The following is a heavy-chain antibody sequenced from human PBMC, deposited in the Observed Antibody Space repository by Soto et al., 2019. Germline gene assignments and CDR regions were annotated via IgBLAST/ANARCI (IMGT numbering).Heavy chain of an antibody. CDR1: GGSISSSSYY. D-gene: IGHD3-22*01. CDR3: ASPPSGYYYAGNPPFGI. CDR2: IYYSGST. V-gene: IGHV4-39*01. Sequence: ASETLSLTCTVSGGSISSSSYYWGWIRQPPGKGLEWIGSIYYSGSTYYNPSLKSRVTISVDTSKNQFSLKLSSVTAADTAVYYCASPPSGYYYAGNPPFGIWGQGTLVTVSS. J-gene: IGHJ4*02.